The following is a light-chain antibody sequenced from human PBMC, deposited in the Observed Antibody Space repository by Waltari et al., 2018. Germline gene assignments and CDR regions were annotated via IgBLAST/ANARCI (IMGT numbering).Light chain of an antibody. V-gene: IGLV1-40*01. CDR3: QSYDTSLSVV. CDR2: GIS. Sequence: QSVLTQPPSVSGAPGQRVTIPCTGSGSNIGAGYDVHWYQQLPRAAPKLLIYGISTRPLGVPDRFFGATSGTSASLAITGLQAEDEADYYCQSYDTSLSVVFGGGTKLTVL. CDR1: GSNIGAGYD. J-gene: IGLJ3*02.